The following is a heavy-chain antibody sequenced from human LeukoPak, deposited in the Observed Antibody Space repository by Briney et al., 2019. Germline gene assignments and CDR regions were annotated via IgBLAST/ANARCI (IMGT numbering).Heavy chain of an antibody. D-gene: IGHD2-15*01. Sequence: SVKVSCKASGGTFSSYAISWVRQAPGQGLEWMGGIIPIFGTANYAQKFQGRVTITADESTSTAYMELSSLRSDDTAVYYCARDCSGGSCYPSWGQGTLVTVSS. V-gene: IGHV1-69*13. J-gene: IGHJ5*02. CDR3: ARDCSGGSCYPS. CDR2: IIPIFGTA. CDR1: GGTFSSYA.